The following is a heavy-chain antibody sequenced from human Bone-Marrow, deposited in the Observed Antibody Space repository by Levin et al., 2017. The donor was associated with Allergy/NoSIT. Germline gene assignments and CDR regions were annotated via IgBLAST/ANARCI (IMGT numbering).Heavy chain of an antibody. CDR3: ARGRGLGELVIASLYDF. Sequence: SPTLSLPCDISGDSVSGSNASWHWIRQSPSRGLEWLGRTYYRSKWYSDYAVSVKSRILINPDTSKNQFSLQLSAVTPDDTAVYYCARGRGLGELVIASLYDFWGQGTLVTVSS. V-gene: IGHV6-1*01. J-gene: IGHJ4*02. D-gene: IGHD3-9*01. CDR2: TYYRSKWYS. CDR1: GDSVSGSNAS.